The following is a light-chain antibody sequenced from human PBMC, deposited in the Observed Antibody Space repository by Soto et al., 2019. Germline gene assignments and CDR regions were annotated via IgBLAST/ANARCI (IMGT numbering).Light chain of an antibody. CDR3: SSYTRSSTQA. J-gene: IGLJ1*01. CDR2: EVS. CDR1: SNDVGFYDY. Sequence: QSALTQPASVSGSPGQSITFSCTGTSNDVGFYDYVPWYQQHPGKAPKLLIYEVSNRLSGVSNRFSGSKSGNTASLTISGPQADDEADYYCSSYTRSSTQAFGTGTKVTVL. V-gene: IGLV2-14*01.